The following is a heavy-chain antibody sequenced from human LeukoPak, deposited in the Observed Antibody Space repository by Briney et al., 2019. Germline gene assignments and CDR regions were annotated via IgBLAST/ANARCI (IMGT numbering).Heavy chain of an antibody. V-gene: IGHV4-4*02. CDR3: ARFLSGYSYQFDY. Sequence: SGTLSLTCAVSGGSISSDHWWSWVRQPPGKGLEWIGEIHHSGSTYYNPSLKSRVTISVDTSKNQFSLKLSSVTAADTAVYYCARFLSGYSYQFDYWGQGTLVTVSS. D-gene: IGHD5-18*01. J-gene: IGHJ4*02. CDR2: IHHSGST. CDR1: GGSISSDHW.